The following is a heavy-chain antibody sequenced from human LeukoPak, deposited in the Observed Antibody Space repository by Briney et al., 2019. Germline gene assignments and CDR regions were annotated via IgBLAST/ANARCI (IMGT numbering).Heavy chain of an antibody. CDR3: ARLPYYYGSGSYRYMDV. J-gene: IGHJ6*03. D-gene: IGHD3-10*01. CDR1: GYSFTSYW. V-gene: IGHV5-51*01. CDR2: VYPGDSET. Sequence: GESLKISCKGSGYSFTSYWIGWVRQMPGKGLEWMGIVYPGDSETIYSPSFQGQVSISTDKLVNTAYLQWSSLKASDSAMYYCARLPYYYGSGSYRYMDVWGKGTTVTVSS.